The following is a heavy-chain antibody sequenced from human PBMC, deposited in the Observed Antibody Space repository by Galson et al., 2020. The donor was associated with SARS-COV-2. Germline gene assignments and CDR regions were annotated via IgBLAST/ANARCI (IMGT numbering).Heavy chain of an antibody. Sequence: TGGSLRLSCEASGFTFSSYGMQWDRQAPGKGLKWVAVIWYDGSNKYYADSVKGRFTISRDNSKNTLYLQMNSLRAEDTAVYYCARDLGDSSSCYENWFDPWGQGTLVTVSS. V-gene: IGHV3-33*01. D-gene: IGHD6-13*01. CDR2: IWYDGSNK. CDR1: GFTFSSYG. CDR3: ARDLGDSSSCYENWFDP. J-gene: IGHJ5*02.